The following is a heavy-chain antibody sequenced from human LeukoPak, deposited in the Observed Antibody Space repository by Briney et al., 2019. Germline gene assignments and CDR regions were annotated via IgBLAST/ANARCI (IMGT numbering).Heavy chain of an antibody. CDR1: GGSISSYY. CDR2: IYYSGST. Sequence: SETLSLTCTVSGGSISSYYWSWTRQPPGKGLEWIGYIYYSGSTNYNPSLKSRVTISVDTSKNQFSLKLSSVTAADTAVYYCARFKGYCSSTSCQGYAFDIWGQGTMVTVSS. V-gene: IGHV4-59*08. D-gene: IGHD2-2*01. CDR3: ARFKGYCSSTSCQGYAFDI. J-gene: IGHJ3*02.